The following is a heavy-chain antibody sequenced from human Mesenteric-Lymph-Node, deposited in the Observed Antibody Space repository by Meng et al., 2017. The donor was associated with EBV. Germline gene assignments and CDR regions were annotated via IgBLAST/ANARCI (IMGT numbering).Heavy chain of an antibody. CDR2: IRSKANSYAT. CDR3: TSLNLPPSAY. V-gene: IGHV3-73*02. D-gene: IGHD1-14*01. CDR1: GFTFIGCA. J-gene: IGHJ4*02. Sequence: EGQLGGSGGGLGPPGGSLKLSCAASGFTFIGCAMHWVRQASGKGLEWVGRIRSKANSYATAYAASVKGRFTISRDDSKNTAYLQMNSLKTEDTAVYYCTSLNLPPSAYWGQGTLVTVSS.